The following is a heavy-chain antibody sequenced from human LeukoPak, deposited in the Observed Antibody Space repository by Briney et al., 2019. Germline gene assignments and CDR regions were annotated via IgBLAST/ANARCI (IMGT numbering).Heavy chain of an antibody. CDR1: GYSISSGYF. Sequence: SETLSLTCTVSGYSISSGYFWGLIRQSPGKGLEWIGTIHHSGTTYYNPSLKSRVTISVDTSKNQFSLKVISVAAADTARYYCARVSNGYYFFGDYWGPGTLVTVSS. J-gene: IGHJ4*02. CDR3: ARVSNGYYFFGDY. D-gene: IGHD3-3*01. V-gene: IGHV4-38-2*02. CDR2: IHHSGTT.